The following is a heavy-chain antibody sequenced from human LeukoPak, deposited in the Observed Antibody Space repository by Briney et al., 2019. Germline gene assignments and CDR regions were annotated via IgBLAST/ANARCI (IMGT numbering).Heavy chain of an antibody. Sequence: SGPTLVNPPQTLTLTCTFSGFSLSTSGVGVGWIRQPPGKALEWLALIYWNDDKRYSPSLKSRLTITKDTSKNQVVLTMTNMDPVDTATYYCAHGFYCSGGSCYSSDWFDPWGQGTLVTVSS. V-gene: IGHV2-5*01. CDR1: GFSLSTSGVG. CDR3: AHGFYCSGGSCYSSDWFDP. D-gene: IGHD2-15*01. J-gene: IGHJ5*02. CDR2: IYWNDDK.